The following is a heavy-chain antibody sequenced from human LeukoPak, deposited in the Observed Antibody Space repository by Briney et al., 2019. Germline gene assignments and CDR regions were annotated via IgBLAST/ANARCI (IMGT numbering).Heavy chain of an antibody. Sequence: GRSLRLSCAASGFAVSSNYMSWVRQAPGKGLEWVSVIYSGGSTYYADSVKGRFTISRDNSKNMLYLQMNSLRVEDTAVYYCAREVVIVGGTGGGFDYWGQGTLVTVSS. D-gene: IGHD1-26*01. CDR1: GFAVSSNY. V-gene: IGHV3-53*01. CDR2: IYSGGST. CDR3: AREVVIVGGTGGGFDY. J-gene: IGHJ4*02.